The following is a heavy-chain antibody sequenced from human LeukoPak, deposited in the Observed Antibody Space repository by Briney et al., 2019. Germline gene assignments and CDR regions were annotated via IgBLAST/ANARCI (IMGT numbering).Heavy chain of an antibody. J-gene: IGHJ4*02. D-gene: IGHD2-21*01. CDR1: GGSISSSSYY. Sequence: SETLSLTCTVSGGSISSSSYYWGWIRQPPGKGLEWIGSIYYSGSTYYNPSLKSRVTISVDTSKNQFSLKLSSVTAADTAVYYCARGHIARRPYYFDYWGQGTLVTVSS. V-gene: IGHV4-39*07. CDR2: IYYSGST. CDR3: ARGHIARRPYYFDY.